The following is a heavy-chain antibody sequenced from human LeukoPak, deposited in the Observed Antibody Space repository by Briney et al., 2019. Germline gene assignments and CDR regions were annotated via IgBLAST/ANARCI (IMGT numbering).Heavy chain of an antibody. CDR2: IYHSGST. CDR1: GYSISSGYY. CDR3: ARPGIVGAPGYFDY. V-gene: IGHV4-38-2*01. D-gene: IGHD1-26*01. Sequence: SETLSLTCAVSGYSISSGYYWGWIRQPPGKGLEWIGSIYHSGSTYYNPSLKSRVTISVDTSKNQFSLKLSSVTAADTAVYYCARPGIVGAPGYFDYWGQGTLVTVSS. J-gene: IGHJ4*02.